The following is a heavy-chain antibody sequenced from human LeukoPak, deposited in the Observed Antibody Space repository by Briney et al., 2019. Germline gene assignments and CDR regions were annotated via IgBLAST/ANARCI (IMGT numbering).Heavy chain of an antibody. V-gene: IGHV1-2*02. CDR2: INPNSGGT. D-gene: IGHD3-16*01. Sequence: ASVKVSCKASGYTFTDYYMHWVRQAPGQGLEWMGWINPNSGGTNCAQKFQDRATMTRDTSISTAYMELSRLRSDDTALYYCARDGGLDSWGQGTLVTVSS. CDR3: ARDGGLDS. J-gene: IGHJ4*02. CDR1: GYTFTDYY.